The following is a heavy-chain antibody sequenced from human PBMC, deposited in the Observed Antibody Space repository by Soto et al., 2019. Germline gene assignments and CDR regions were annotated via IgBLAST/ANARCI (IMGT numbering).Heavy chain of an antibody. J-gene: IGHJ4*02. D-gene: IGHD2-8*01. CDR1: GFSLSTSGMC. CDR3: ARINSTTGVCALDY. CDR2: IDWDDDK. V-gene: IGHV2-70*11. Sequence: SGPTLVNPTQTLTLTCTFSGFSLSTSGMCVSWIRQPPGKALEWLARIDWDDDKYYSTSLKTRLTISKNTSKNQVVLTMTNIGLLYVATYLCARINSTTGVCALDYWGQGTLVTVSS.